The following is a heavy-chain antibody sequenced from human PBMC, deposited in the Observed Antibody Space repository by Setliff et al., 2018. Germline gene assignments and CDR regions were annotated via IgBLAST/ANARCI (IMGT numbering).Heavy chain of an antibody. CDR3: ARDLGEPYWYFEL. Sequence: GGSLRLSCATSGFTFSDYYMSWIRQTPGKGPEWVSYISSGSLIIYYADSVKGRFTISRDNAKNTLYLQMNSLRTEDTAVYYCARDLGEPYWYFELWGHGTLVTVSS. J-gene: IGHJ2*01. V-gene: IGHV3-11*04. D-gene: IGHD3-16*01. CDR2: ISSGSLII. CDR1: GFTFSDYY.